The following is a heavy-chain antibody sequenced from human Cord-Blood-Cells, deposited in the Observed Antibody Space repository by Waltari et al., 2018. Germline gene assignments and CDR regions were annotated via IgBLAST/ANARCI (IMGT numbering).Heavy chain of an antibody. V-gene: IGHV1-8*01. CDR1: GYTFTSYD. J-gene: IGHJ2*01. D-gene: IGHD6-13*01. Sequence: QVQLVQSGAEVKKPGASVKVSCKASGYTFTSYDINWVRQATGQGLEWMGWMNPNSGNTGYAQKYQGRVTMTRNTSISTAYMELSSLRSEDTAVYYCARGVSSSWYWYFDLWGRGTLVTVSS. CDR2: MNPNSGNT. CDR3: ARGVSSSWYWYFDL.